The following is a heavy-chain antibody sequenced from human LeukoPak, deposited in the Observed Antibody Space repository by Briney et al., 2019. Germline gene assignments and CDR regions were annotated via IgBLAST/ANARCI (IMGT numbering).Heavy chain of an antibody. V-gene: IGHV4-39*07. CDR1: GGSISSSSYY. Sequence: SETLSLTCTVSGGSISSSSYYWGWIRQPPGKGLEWIGSIYYSGSTYYNPSLKSRVTVSVDTSKNQFSLKLSSVTAADTAVYYCARARNDYGDYFDYWGQGTLVTVSS. CDR3: ARARNDYGDYFDY. J-gene: IGHJ4*02. D-gene: IGHD4-17*01. CDR2: IYYSGST.